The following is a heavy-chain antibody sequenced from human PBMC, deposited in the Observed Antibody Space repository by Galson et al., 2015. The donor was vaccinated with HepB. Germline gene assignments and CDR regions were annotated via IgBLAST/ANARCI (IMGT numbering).Heavy chain of an antibody. Sequence: SVKVSCKASGGTFSSYAISWVRQAPGQGLEWMGGIIPIFGTANYAQKFQGRVTITADESTSTAYMELSSLRSEDTAVYYCARAPTMTKEIYYYYMDVWGKGTTVTVSS. CDR2: IIPIFGTA. V-gene: IGHV1-69*13. CDR3: ARAPTMTKEIYYYYMDV. CDR1: GGTFSSYA. J-gene: IGHJ6*03. D-gene: IGHD4-17*01.